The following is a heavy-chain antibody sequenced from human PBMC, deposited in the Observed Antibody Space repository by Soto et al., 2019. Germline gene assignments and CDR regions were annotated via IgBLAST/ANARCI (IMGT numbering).Heavy chain of an antibody. V-gene: IGHV1-58*01. D-gene: IGHD6-19*01. J-gene: IGHJ3*02. CDR1: GFTFTSSA. CDR2: VDVGSGNT. Sequence: SVKVSCKASGFTFTSSAVQWVRQARGQRLEWIGWVDVGSGNTNYAQKFQGRVTITRDTSASTAYMELSSLRSEDTAVYYCARDLGIAVEDIWGQGTMVTVSS. CDR3: ARDLGIAVEDI.